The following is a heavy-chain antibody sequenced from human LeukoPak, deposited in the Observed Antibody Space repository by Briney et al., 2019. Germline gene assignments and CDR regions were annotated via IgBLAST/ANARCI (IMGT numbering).Heavy chain of an antibody. Sequence: GGSLRLSCAAAGFALSRHWMSWVRQAKGKGLECVAKIREDGSEKHYVDSVKGRFTISRDNAKNTLNLQMNSLRAEDTAVYYCAKDDGGSYYIYYYYMDVWGKGTTVTISS. CDR2: IREDGSEK. CDR3: AKDDGGSYYIYYYYMDV. V-gene: IGHV3-7*03. J-gene: IGHJ6*03. D-gene: IGHD1-26*01. CDR1: GFALSRHW.